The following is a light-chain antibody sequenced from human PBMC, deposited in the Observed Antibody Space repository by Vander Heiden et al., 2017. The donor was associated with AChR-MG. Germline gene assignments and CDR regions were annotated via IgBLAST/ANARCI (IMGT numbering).Light chain of an antibody. V-gene: IGKV3-15*01. Sequence: EIVLSQSPATLSLSPGASATLYCRARQSVSSNLAWYQQKPGQAPRLLIYGASTRATGIPARFSGSGSGTECTLTISSLQSEDFAVYGCQQYKNWPPLITFGQGTRLEIK. J-gene: IGKJ5*01. CDR1: QSVSSN. CDR2: GAS. CDR3: QQYKNWPPLIT.